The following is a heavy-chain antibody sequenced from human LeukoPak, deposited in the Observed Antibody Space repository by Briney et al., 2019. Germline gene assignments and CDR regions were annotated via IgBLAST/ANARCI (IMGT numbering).Heavy chain of an antibody. J-gene: IGHJ4*02. Sequence: SETLSLTCSVSGXSISSYFLTWIRQPPGKGLEWIGYIYYSGSTNYNPSLRSRVTLLKDTSKNQISLRLTSVTAADTAVYFCARDYGSGTLAFDHWGLGTLVTVSS. V-gene: IGHV4-59*01. CDR1: GXSISSYF. CDR3: ARDYGSGTLAFDH. CDR2: IYYSGST. D-gene: IGHD3-10*01.